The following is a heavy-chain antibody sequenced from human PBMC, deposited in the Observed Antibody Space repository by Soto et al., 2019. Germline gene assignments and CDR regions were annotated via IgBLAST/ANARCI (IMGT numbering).Heavy chain of an antibody. CDR2: IIPIFGTA. CDR3: ATYYYGSGTRLQWGFDY. J-gene: IGHJ4*02. D-gene: IGHD3-10*01. Sequence: QVQLVQSGAEVKKPGSSVKVSCKASGGTFSSYAISWVRQAPGQGLEWMGGIIPIFGTANYAQKFQGRVTITADESTSTAYMELSSLRSEDAAVYYCATYYYGSGTRLQWGFDYWGQGTLVTVSS. V-gene: IGHV1-69*01. CDR1: GGTFSSYA.